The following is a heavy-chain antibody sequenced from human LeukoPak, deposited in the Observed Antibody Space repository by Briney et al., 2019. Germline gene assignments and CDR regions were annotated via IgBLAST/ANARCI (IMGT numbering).Heavy chain of an antibody. CDR1: GGSISSSNW. D-gene: IGHD1-26*01. V-gene: IGHV4-4*02. CDR2: IYYSGST. J-gene: IGHJ4*02. Sequence: PSETLSLTCAVSGGSISSSNWWSWVRQPPGKGLEWIGFIYYSGSTNYNPSLKSRVTISVDTSKNHFSLKLSSVTAADTAVYYCARGGATLDYWGQGTLVTVSS. CDR3: ARGGATLDY.